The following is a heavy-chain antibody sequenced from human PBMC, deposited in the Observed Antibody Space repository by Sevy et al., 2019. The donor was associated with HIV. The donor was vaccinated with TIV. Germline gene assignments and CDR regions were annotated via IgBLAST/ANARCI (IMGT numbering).Heavy chain of an antibody. Sequence: GGSLRLSCAVSGFTFRNFWMSWVRQAPGKGLEWVANIRQDGSEKYYVDSVRGRFTFSSDNAKNSLFLQLNSLRADDTAIYYCAKSYFGSGTSYGMDLWGRGTTVTVSS. CDR3: AKSYFGSGTSYGMDL. V-gene: IGHV3-7*01. CDR2: IRQDGSEK. J-gene: IGHJ6*02. D-gene: IGHD3-10*01. CDR1: GFTFRNFW.